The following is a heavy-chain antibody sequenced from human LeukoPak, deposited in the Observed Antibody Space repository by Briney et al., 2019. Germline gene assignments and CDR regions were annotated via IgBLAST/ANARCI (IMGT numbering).Heavy chain of an antibody. Sequence: GGSLRLSCAASGFTFSSYWMSWVRQAPGKGLEWVANIKQDGSEKYYVDSVKGRFTISRDNVKNSLYLQMNSLRAEDTAVYYCARACSSGWPDYFDYWGQGTLVTVSS. CDR1: GFTFSSYW. J-gene: IGHJ4*02. CDR2: IKQDGSEK. D-gene: IGHD6-19*01. V-gene: IGHV3-7*01. CDR3: ARACSSGWPDYFDY.